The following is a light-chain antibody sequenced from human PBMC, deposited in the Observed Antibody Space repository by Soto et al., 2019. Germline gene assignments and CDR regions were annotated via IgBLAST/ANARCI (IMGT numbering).Light chain of an antibody. Sequence: QAVVTQPPSVSGAPGQRVTIYCTGSSSNIGAGYDVHWYQQLPGTAPKLLIYGNSNRPSGVPDRFSGSKSGTSASLAITGLQAEDEADYYCQSYDSSLSGPVFGGGTKVTVL. CDR1: SSNIGAGYD. J-gene: IGLJ2*01. V-gene: IGLV1-40*01. CDR3: QSYDSSLSGPV. CDR2: GNS.